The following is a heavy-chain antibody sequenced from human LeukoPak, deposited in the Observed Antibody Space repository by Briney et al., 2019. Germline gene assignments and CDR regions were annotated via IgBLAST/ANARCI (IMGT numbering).Heavy chain of an antibody. Sequence: GSLRLSCAASGFTFSSYSMNWVRQAPGKGLEWVSSISSSSSYIYYADSVKGRFTISRDNAKNSLYLQMNSLRAEDTAVYYCAGEMATIINDYWGQGTLVTVSS. CDR1: GFTFSSYS. V-gene: IGHV3-21*01. CDR3: AGEMATIINDY. D-gene: IGHD5-24*01. J-gene: IGHJ4*02. CDR2: ISSSSSYI.